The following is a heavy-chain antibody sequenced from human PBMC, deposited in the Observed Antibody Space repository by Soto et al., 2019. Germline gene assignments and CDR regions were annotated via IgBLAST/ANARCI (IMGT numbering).Heavy chain of an antibody. D-gene: IGHD6-13*01. Sequence: PGGSLRLSCAASGFTFSSYGMHWFRQAPGKGLEWVAVIWYDGSNKYYADSVKGRFTISRDNSKNTLYLQMNSLRAEDTAVYYCARESAAGDYFDYWGQGTLVTVSS. V-gene: IGHV3-33*01. CDR2: IWYDGSNK. J-gene: IGHJ4*02. CDR3: ARESAAGDYFDY. CDR1: GFTFSSYG.